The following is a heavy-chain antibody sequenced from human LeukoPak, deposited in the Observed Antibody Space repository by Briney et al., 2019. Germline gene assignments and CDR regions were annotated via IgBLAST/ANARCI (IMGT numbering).Heavy chain of an antibody. CDR1: GFTFSSYW. Sequence: GGSLRLSCAASGFTFSSYWMSWVRQAPGKGLEWVANIKQDGSEKYYVDSVKGRFTISRDSAKNSLYLQMNSLRAEDTAVYYCARDGGDSSGYYYGEFDYWGQGTLVTVSS. J-gene: IGHJ4*02. V-gene: IGHV3-7*01. CDR2: IKQDGSEK. D-gene: IGHD3-22*01. CDR3: ARDGGDSSGYYYGEFDY.